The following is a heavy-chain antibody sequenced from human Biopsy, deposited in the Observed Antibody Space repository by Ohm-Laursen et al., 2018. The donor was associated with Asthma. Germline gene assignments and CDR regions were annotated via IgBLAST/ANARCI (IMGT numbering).Heavy chain of an antibody. CDR2: IMTVFGTT. D-gene: IGHD6-19*01. CDR3: ARCQVGYSSGWSLLLKKIYYSGMDV. V-gene: IGHV1-69*13. Sequence: SAKVSCNASGGMFGNYAISWVRQAPGQGLERLGGIMTVFGTTNYAQKFQGRVTITADESTSTAYMEVTSLRSEDTAIYYCARCQVGYSSGWSLLLKKIYYSGMDVWGQGTAVTVSS. CDR1: GGMFGNYA. J-gene: IGHJ6*02.